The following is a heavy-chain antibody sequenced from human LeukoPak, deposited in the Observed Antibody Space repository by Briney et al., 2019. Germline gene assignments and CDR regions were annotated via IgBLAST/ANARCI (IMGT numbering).Heavy chain of an antibody. CDR1: GFTFSNYW. J-gene: IGHJ3*02. CDR3: ARGKAFDI. CDR2: IKQDESEK. Sequence: GGSLRLSCVASGFTFSNYWMSWVRQVPGKGLEWVASIKQDESEKYYVDSVKGRFTISRDNAKNSLYLQLNSLRAEDTAVYYCARGKAFDIWGQGTMVTVSS. V-gene: IGHV3-7*01.